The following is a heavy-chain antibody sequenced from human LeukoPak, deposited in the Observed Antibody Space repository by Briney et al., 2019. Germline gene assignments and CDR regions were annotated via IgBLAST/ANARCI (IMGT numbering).Heavy chain of an antibody. CDR3: ARGGGYYFDY. J-gene: IGHJ4*02. D-gene: IGHD3-16*01. CDR1: GGSISSYY. Sequence: SETLSLTCTVSGGSISSYYWSWIRQPPGKGLEWIGEIYHSGSTNYNPSLKSRVTISLDKSKNQFSLHLSSVTAADTAVYYCARGGGYYFDYWGQGTLVTVSS. V-gene: IGHV4-59*12. CDR2: IYHSGST.